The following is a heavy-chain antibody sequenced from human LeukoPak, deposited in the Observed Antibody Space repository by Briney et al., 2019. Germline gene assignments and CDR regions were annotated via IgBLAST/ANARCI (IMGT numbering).Heavy chain of an antibody. V-gene: IGHV4-59*01. Sequence: SETLSLTCTVSGGSISSYYWSWIRQPPGKGLEWIGYIYYSGSTNYNPSLKSRVTISVDTSKNQFSLKLSSVTAADTAVYNCARGTSRVRGLFDYWGQGTLVTVSS. CDR2: IYYSGST. CDR3: ARGTSRVRGLFDY. CDR1: GGSISSYY. D-gene: IGHD3-10*01. J-gene: IGHJ4*02.